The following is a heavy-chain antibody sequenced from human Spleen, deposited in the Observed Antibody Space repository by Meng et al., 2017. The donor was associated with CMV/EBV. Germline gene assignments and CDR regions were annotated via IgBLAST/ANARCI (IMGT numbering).Heavy chain of an antibody. D-gene: IGHD3-22*01. CDR3: ASLPNYYDSSGPPDY. CDR2: IYYSGST. J-gene: IGHJ4*02. CDR1: GGSISSSSYY. Sequence: QLQLQGSGPGLVKPSETLSLTCTVSGGSISSSSYYWGWIRQPPGKGLEWIGSIYYSGSTYYNPSLKSRVTISVDTSKNQFSLKLSSVTAADTAVYYCASLPNYYDSSGPPDYWGQGTLVTVSS. V-gene: IGHV4-39*07.